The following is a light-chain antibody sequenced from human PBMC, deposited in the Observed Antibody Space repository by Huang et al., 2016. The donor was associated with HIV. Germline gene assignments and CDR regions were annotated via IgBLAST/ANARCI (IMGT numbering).Light chain of an antibody. CDR3: QQYYSTPRT. CDR2: WAS. V-gene: IGKV4-1*01. J-gene: IGKJ1*01. Sequence: DIVMTQSPDSLAVSLGERDTINCQSSQRVLYSSTNKNYLAWYQQKPGHPPKLLIYWASTRESGVPDRFSGSGSGTDFTLTITSLQAEDVAVYYCQQYYSTPRTFGQGTKVEIK. CDR1: QRVLYSSTNKNY.